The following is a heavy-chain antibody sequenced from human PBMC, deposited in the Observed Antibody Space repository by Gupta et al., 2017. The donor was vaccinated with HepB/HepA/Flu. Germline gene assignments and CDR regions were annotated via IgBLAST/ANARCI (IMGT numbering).Heavy chain of an antibody. V-gene: IGHV1-69*01. Sequence: EVKKPGSSVKVSCKASGGTFSSYAISWVRQAPGQGLEWMGGIIPIFGTANYAQKFQGRVTITADESTSTAYMELSSLRSEDTAVYYCARDTHPRLYDFWSGYYPYYYMDVWGKGTTVTVSS. CDR1: GGTFSSYA. D-gene: IGHD3-3*01. J-gene: IGHJ6*03. CDR3: ARDTHPRLYDFWSGYYPYYYMDV. CDR2: IIPIFGTA.